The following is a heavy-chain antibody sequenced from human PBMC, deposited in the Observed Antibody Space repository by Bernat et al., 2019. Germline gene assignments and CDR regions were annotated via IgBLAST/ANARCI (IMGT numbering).Heavy chain of an antibody. J-gene: IGHJ4*02. CDR2: ISSSGSTI. Sequence: EVQLVESGGGLVQPGGSLRLPCAASGFTFSSYEMNWVRQAPGKGLEWVSYISSSGSTIYYADSVKGRFTISRDNTKNSLYLQMNSLRAEDTAVYYCARYSGYDHTSDYWGQGTLVTVSS. D-gene: IGHD5-12*01. V-gene: IGHV3-48*03. CDR3: ARYSGYDHTSDY. CDR1: GFTFSSYE.